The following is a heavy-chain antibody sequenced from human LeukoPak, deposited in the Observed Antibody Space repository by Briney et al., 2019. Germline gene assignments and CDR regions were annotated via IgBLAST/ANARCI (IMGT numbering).Heavy chain of an antibody. V-gene: IGHV4-30-2*01. CDR2: IYHSGST. J-gene: IGHJ4*02. Sequence: NPSETLSLTCTVSGGSISSGGYYWSWIRQPPGKGLEWIGYIYHSGSTYYNPSLKSRVTISVDRSKTQFSLKLSSVTAADTAVYYCARALGYCSSTSCYLDYWGQGTLVTVSS. CDR1: GGSISSGGYY. CDR3: ARALGYCSSTSCYLDY. D-gene: IGHD2-2*01.